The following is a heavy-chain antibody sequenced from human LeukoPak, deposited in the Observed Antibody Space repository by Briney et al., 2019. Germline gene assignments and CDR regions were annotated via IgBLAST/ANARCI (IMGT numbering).Heavy chain of an antibody. Sequence: PGGSLRLSCAASGFAFSRYSMNWVRQAPGKGLEWVSSISYSGPHMFYADSVRGRFTISRDDAENSLFLQMNSLRAEDTAVYYCARDSPEGDGYNYLYVYYYYGMDVWGQGTTVTVSS. CDR2: ISYSGPHM. V-gene: IGHV3-21*01. CDR1: GFAFSRYS. D-gene: IGHD5-24*01. CDR3: ARDSPEGDGYNYLYVYYYYGMDV. J-gene: IGHJ6*02.